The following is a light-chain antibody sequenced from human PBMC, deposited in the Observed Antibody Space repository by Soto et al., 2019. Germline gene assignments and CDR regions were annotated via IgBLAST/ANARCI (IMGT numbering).Light chain of an antibody. CDR1: QSISNW. J-gene: IGKJ1*01. CDR3: QQYDSYWT. Sequence: DIQMTQSPSTLSASVGDRVTITCRASQSISNWLAWYQQKPGKAPKLLIYEASNLESGVPSRFSGSGSETEFTLTISSLQPDDFATYYCQQYDSYWTFGQGTKVDIK. V-gene: IGKV1-5*03. CDR2: EAS.